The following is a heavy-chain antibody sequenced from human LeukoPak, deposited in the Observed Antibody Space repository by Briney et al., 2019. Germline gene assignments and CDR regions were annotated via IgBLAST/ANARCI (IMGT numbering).Heavy chain of an antibody. CDR2: INPHSGGT. Sequence: ASVKVSCKASGYTFTTYGISWVRQAPGQGLEWMGWINPHSGGTNYAQKFQGGVTMTRDTSITTAYMELSSLRSDDTAVYYCARDVGEYCSSTNCYASHYWGQGTLVTVSS. CDR1: GYTFTTYG. D-gene: IGHD2-2*01. V-gene: IGHV1-2*02. CDR3: ARDVGEYCSSTNCYASHY. J-gene: IGHJ4*02.